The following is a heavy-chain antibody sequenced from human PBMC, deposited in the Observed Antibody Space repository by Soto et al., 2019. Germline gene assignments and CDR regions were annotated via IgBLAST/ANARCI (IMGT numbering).Heavy chain of an antibody. D-gene: IGHD3-3*02. CDR3: ARVLAADYYFDY. CDR1: GGSVSSGSYY. Sequence: PSETLSLTCTVSGGSVSSGSYYWSWIRQPPGKGLEWIGYIYYSGSTNYNPSLKSRVTISVDTSKNQFSLKLSSVTAADTAVYYCARVLAADYYFDYWGQGTLVTVSS. CDR2: IYYSGST. V-gene: IGHV4-61*01. J-gene: IGHJ4*02.